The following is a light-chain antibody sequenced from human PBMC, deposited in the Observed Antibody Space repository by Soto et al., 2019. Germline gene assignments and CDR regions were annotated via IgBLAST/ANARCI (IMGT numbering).Light chain of an antibody. CDR1: QSINSY. CDR2: AAS. V-gene: IGKV1-39*01. Sequence: DIQMTQSPSSLSSSVGDRVTITCRARQSINSYLNWYQQKPGKAPKLLIYAASSLQSGVPARFSGSGSGTEFTLTISSLQSEDFAVYYCQHYNTWPLTFGGGTKVDIK. CDR3: QHYNTWPLT. J-gene: IGKJ4*01.